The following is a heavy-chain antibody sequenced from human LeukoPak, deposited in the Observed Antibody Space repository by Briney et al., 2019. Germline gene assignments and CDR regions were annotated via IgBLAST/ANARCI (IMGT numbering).Heavy chain of an antibody. CDR2: INHSGST. D-gene: IGHD6-19*01. V-gene: IGHV4-34*01. CDR1: GGSFSGYY. CDR3: ARLGSSGWYLAPLDH. Sequence: ASETLSLTCAVYGGSFSGYYWSWIRQPPGKGLEWIGEINHSGSTNYNPSLKSRVTISVDTSKNQFSLKLSSVTAADTAVYYCARLGSSGWYLAPLDHWGQGTLVTVSS. J-gene: IGHJ4*02.